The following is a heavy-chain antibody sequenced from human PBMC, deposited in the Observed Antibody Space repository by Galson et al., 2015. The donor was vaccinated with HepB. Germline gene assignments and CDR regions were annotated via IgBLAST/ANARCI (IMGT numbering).Heavy chain of an antibody. Sequence: SVKVSCKASGGTFSSYAISWVRQAPGQGLEWMGGIIPIFGTANYAQKFQGRVTITADESASTAYMELSSLRSEDTAVYYCARGDVYYYDSSGYYYYFQHWGQGTLVTVSS. J-gene: IGHJ1*01. CDR2: IIPIFGTA. V-gene: IGHV1-69*13. CDR1: GGTFSSYA. CDR3: ARGDVYYYDSSGYYYYFQH. D-gene: IGHD3-22*01.